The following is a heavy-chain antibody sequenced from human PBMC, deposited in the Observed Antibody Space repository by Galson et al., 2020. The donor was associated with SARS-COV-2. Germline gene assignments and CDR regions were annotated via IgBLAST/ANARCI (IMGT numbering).Heavy chain of an antibody. CDR2: INPIFGTA. CDR1: RGTISSYA. V-gene: IGHV1-69*13. Sequence: SVKISCKAYRGTISSYAISWVRQTPGQGLEWMGGINPIFGTANYAQKFQGRVKITADESTSTAYMELSSLRSEDKAVYYCARDLFEAYSSSWWGQGTLVTVSS. D-gene: IGHD6-13*01. J-gene: IGHJ4*02. CDR3: ARDLFEAYSSSW.